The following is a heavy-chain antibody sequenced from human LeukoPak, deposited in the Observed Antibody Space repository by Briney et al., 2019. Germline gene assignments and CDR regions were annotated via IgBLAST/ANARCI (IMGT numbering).Heavy chain of an antibody. CDR1: GYTFTSYD. D-gene: IGHD2-15*01. J-gene: IGHJ6*02. Sequence: ASVKVSCKASGYTFTSYDINWVRQATGQGLEWMGWMNPNSGGTNYAQKFQGRVTMTRDTSISTAYMELSRLRSDDTAVYYCAGGSYYYYGMDVWGQGTTVTVSS. CDR2: MNPNSGGT. V-gene: IGHV1-2*02. CDR3: AGGSYYYYGMDV.